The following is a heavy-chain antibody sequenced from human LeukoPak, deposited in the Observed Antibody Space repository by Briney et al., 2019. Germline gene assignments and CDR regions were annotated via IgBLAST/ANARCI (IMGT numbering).Heavy chain of an antibody. Sequence: GGSLRLSCAASGFTFTIYGMHWVRQAPGKGLEWVAVIAEDGKTTYYADSVKGRFTISRDNSRNTLYLQMNSLRPEDTAVYYCTKEGLPPATSWSAWFDPWGQGTLVTVSS. V-gene: IGHV3-30*18. CDR2: IAEDGKTT. J-gene: IGHJ5*02. CDR3: TKEGLPPATSWSAWFDP. CDR1: GFTFTIYG.